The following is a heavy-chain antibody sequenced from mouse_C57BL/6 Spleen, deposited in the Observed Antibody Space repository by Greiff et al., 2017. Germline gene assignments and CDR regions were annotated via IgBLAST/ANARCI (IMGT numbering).Heavy chain of an antibody. V-gene: IGHV14-2*01. J-gene: IGHJ4*01. D-gene: IGHD2-1*01. CDR1: GFNIKDYY. Sequence: EVQLQQSGAELVKPGASVKLSCTASGFNIKDYYMHWVKQRTEQGLEWIGRLDPEDGETKYAPKFPGKATITADTSTNTAFLQLSSLTSEDAAVYGYARSYGNYVGAMDDWGQGTSVTVSS. CDR2: LDPEDGET. CDR3: ARSYGNYVGAMDD.